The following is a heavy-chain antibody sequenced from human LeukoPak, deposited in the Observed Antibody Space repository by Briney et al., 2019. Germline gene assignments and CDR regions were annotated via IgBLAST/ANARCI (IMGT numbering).Heavy chain of an antibody. J-gene: IGHJ6*02. D-gene: IGHD1-26*01. CDR2: INKDGDAT. CDR1: GFTFGAYA. V-gene: IGHV3-43*02. Sequence: GGSLRLSCTASGFTFGAYAMHWVRQVPGKGLEWVSLINKDGDATYYADSENGRFTISRDNSKNSLYLQMNSLRSEDSALYYCATWAFYHGLDAWGRGSTVTVSS. CDR3: ATWAFYHGLDA.